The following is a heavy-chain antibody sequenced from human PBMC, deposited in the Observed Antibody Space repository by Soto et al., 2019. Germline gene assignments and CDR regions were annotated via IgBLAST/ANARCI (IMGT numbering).Heavy chain of an antibody. CDR3: ARSYDFWSGYYFVY. D-gene: IGHD3-3*01. V-gene: IGHV4-31*03. CDR2: IYYSGSI. CDR1: GGSISSGGYY. Sequence: SETLSLTCTVSGGSISSGGYYWSWIRQHPGKGLEWIGYIYYSGSIYYNPSLKSRVTISVDTSKNQFSLKLSSVTAADTAVYYCARSYDFWSGYYFVYWGQGTLVTVSS. J-gene: IGHJ4*02.